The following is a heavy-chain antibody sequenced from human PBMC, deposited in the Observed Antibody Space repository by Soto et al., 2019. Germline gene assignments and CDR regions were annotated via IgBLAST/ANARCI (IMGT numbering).Heavy chain of an antibody. J-gene: IGHJ4*02. Sequence: QVLLVQSGAAVKKPGATVKVSCKASGYTLTRYAVHWVRQAPGQRLEWMGWITAANGDRRYSQKLQGRVTSTRDTSASTVYMKVTSLTSEDTAVNYCARGSADGEYLPRSYFEIWGQETKVPVPS. CDR3: ARGSADGEYLPRSYFEI. D-gene: IGHD4-17*01. CDR2: ITAANGDR. V-gene: IGHV1-3*01. CDR1: GYTLTRYA.